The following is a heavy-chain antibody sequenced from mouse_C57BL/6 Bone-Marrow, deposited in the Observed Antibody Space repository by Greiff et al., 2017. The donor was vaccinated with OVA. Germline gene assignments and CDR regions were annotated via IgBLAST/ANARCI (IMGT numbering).Heavy chain of an antibody. J-gene: IGHJ4*01. D-gene: IGHD1-1*01. V-gene: IGHV1-42*01. CDR3: AREGTYYGSSLYAMDY. CDR1: GYSFTGYY. Sequence: VQLQQSGPELVKPGASVKISCKASGYSFTGYYMNWVKQSPEKSLEWIGEINPSTGGTTYNQKFKAKATLTVDKSSSTAYMQLKSLTSEDSAVYYCAREGTYYGSSLYAMDYWGQGTSVTVSS. CDR2: INPSTGGT.